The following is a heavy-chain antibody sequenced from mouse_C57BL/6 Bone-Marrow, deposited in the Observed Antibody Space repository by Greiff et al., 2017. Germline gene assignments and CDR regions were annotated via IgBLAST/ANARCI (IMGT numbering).Heavy chain of an antibody. CDR1: GFTFTGYC. Sequence: EVHLQQSGAELVKPGTSVKLSCTASGFTFTGYCMHWVKQRPEQGLEWIGGIDPDDSETKYAPKFKGKATITADTSSSTAYMQLSSLTSEDSAVYYCASHGTFDYWGQGTTVTVSA. CDR3: ASHGTFDY. V-gene: IGHV14-2*01. J-gene: IGHJ2*01. D-gene: IGHD2-1*01. CDR2: IDPDDSET.